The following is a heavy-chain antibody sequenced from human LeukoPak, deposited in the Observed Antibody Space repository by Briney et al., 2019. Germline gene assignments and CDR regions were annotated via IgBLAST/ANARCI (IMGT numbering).Heavy chain of an antibody. Sequence: PGGSLRLSCAAPGFTFSSYWMSWVRQAPGKGLEWVANIKQDGSEKYYVDSVKGRFTISRDNAKNSLYLQMNSLGAEDTAVYYCARVEYYFDYWGQGTLVTVSS. CDR1: GFTFSSYW. V-gene: IGHV3-7*04. CDR2: IKQDGSEK. D-gene: IGHD5-24*01. J-gene: IGHJ4*02. CDR3: ARVEYYFDY.